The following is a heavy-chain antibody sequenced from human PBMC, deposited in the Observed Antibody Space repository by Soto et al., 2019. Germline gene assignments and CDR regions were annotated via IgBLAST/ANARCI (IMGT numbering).Heavy chain of an antibody. CDR1: GYTFTGYY. J-gene: IGHJ6*02. Sequence: ASVKVSCKASGYTFTGYYMHWVRQAPGQGLDWMGWINPNSGGTNYAQNFQGRVTMTTDTSTSTAYMELSSLRSEDTAVYYCARGPTSDYSTYNYYYYYGTDVWGQGTPVTVSS. D-gene: IGHD4-4*01. V-gene: IGHV1-2*02. CDR2: INPNSGGT. CDR3: ARGPTSDYSTYNYYYYYGTDV.